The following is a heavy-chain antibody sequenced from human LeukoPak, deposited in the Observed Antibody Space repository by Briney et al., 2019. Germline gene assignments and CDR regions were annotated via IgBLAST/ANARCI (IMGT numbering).Heavy chain of an antibody. CDR1: GATPTGLP. Sequence: PSGKVSCRLSGATPTGLPIGWVRQALGQGLEWMGRIIPILGIANYAQKFQGRVTITADKSTSTAYMELSSLRSEDTAVYYCARDYGDLDYWGQGTLVTVSS. D-gene: IGHD4-17*01. CDR2: IIPILGIA. CDR3: ARDYGDLDY. J-gene: IGHJ4*02. V-gene: IGHV1-69*04.